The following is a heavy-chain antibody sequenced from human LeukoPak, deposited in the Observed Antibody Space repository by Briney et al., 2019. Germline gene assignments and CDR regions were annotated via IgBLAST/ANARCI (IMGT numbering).Heavy chain of an antibody. Sequence: PGGSLRLSCAASGFTFSSYSMNWVRQAPGKGLEWVSYISSSSSTIYYADSVKGRFTISRDNAKNSLYLQMNSLRAEDTAVYYYARDVYGSGKNWFDPWGQGTLVTVSS. CDR2: ISSSSSTI. D-gene: IGHD3-10*01. J-gene: IGHJ5*02. CDR3: ARDVYGSGKNWFDP. V-gene: IGHV3-48*01. CDR1: GFTFSSYS.